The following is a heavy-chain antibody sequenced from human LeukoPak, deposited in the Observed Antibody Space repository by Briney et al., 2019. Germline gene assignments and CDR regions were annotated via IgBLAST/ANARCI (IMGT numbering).Heavy chain of an antibody. CDR1: GFTVSSNY. CDR3: AQYSSGYFDY. V-gene: IGHV3-66*01. CDR2: IYSGGST. Sequence: GGSLRLSCAASGFTVSSNYMSWVSQAPGKGLEWVSVIYSGGSTYYADSVKGRFTISRDNPKNTLYLQMNSLRAEDTAVYYCAQYSSGYFDYWGQGTLVTVSS. D-gene: IGHD6-19*01. J-gene: IGHJ4*02.